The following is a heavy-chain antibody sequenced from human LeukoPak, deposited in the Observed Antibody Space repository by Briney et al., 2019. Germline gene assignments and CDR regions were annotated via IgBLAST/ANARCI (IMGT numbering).Heavy chain of an antibody. Sequence: KPSETLSLTCTVSGGSISSGDYYWSWIRQPPGKGLEWIGYIYYSGSTYYNPSLKSRVTVSRDTSKHQFSLKLSSVTAADTAVYYCARARCSSTSCYISDGAFDIWGQGTMVTVSS. D-gene: IGHD2-2*02. CDR2: IYYSGST. CDR3: ARARCSSTSCYISDGAFDI. V-gene: IGHV4-30-4*08. CDR1: GGSISSGDYY. J-gene: IGHJ3*02.